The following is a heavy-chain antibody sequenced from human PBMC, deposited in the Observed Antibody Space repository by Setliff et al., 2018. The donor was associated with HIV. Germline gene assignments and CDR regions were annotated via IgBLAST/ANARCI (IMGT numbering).Heavy chain of an antibody. D-gene: IGHD3-10*01. CDR3: ARVRSYGSAYDAFDV. J-gene: IGHJ3*01. Sequence: PSETLSLTCTVSGGSITTSTFYWGWIRQPPGKGLEWIGSIYYSGSTYYNPSLESRVTMSVDTSKNQFSLKLTSVTAADTAVYYCARVRSYGSAYDAFDVWGPGTMVTVSS. V-gene: IGHV4-39*07. CDR2: IYYSGST. CDR1: GGSITTSTFY.